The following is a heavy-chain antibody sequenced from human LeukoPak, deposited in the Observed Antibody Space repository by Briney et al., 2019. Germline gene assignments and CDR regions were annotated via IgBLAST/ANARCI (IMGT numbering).Heavy chain of an antibody. V-gene: IGHV3-23*01. Sequence: GGSLRLSCAASGFSFSNYALVWVRQSPEKGLEWVSAIGGSGGAIRHADAVKGRFTISRDNAKNTLFLQMNSLRAEDTAVYYCGRDPNGDYIGAFEFWGQGTTVSVSS. J-gene: IGHJ3*01. CDR2: IGGSGGAI. D-gene: IGHD4-17*01. CDR1: GFSFSNYA. CDR3: GRDPNGDYIGAFEF.